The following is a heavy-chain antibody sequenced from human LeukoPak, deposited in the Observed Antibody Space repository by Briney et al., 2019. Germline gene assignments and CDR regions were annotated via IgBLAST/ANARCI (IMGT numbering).Heavy chain of an antibody. Sequence: GGSLRLSCAASGFTFSISAMSWVRQAPGKGLEWVSGISDSGGSTFYADSVKGRFTISRDNSKNTLYLQMNSLRAEDTAVYYCSGQLSGGYYQYYMDVWGKGTTVTVSS. CDR3: SGQLSGGYYQYYMDV. CDR2: ISDSGGST. CDR1: GFTFSISA. V-gene: IGHV3-23*01. D-gene: IGHD1-1*01. J-gene: IGHJ6*03.